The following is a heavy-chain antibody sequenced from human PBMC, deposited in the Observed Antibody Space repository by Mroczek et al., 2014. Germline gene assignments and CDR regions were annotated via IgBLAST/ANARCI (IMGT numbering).Heavy chain of an antibody. CDR3: ASTTVTTEDPTYYYYYYYMDV. J-gene: IGHJ6*03. V-gene: IGHV1-18*01. CDR1: GYTFTSYG. D-gene: IGHD4-11*01. Sequence: QVQLVQSGAEVKKPGASVKVSCKASGYTFTSYGISWVRQAPGQGLEWMGWISAYNGNTNYAQKLQGRVTMTTDTSTSTAYMELRSLRSDDTAVYYCASTTVTTEDPTYYYYYYYMDVWGKGTHGHPSP. CDR2: ISAYNGNT.